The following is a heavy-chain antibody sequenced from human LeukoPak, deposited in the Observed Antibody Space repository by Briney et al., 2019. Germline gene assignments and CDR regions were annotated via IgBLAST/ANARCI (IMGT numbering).Heavy chain of an antibody. D-gene: IGHD3-22*01. V-gene: IGHV3-23*01. CDR2: ISDSGGRS. CDR1: GFTLSNNR. CDR3: AKRGVVIRVILVGFHKEAYYSDS. J-gene: IGHJ4*02. Sequence: PGVTLRFSCSGPGFTLSNNRMTRVRQGPGKGLEWVAGISDSGGRSNYADPVKGRFTISGDNPKDTLDLQMNSLRAKDTAVYFCAKRGVVIRVILVGFHKEAYYSDSWGQGALVTVSS.